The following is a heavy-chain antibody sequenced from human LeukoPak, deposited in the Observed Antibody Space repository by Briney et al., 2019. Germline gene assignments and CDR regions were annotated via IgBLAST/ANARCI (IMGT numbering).Heavy chain of an antibody. V-gene: IGHV4-30-2*01. CDR3: ARGSPDYYYGSGSYYKQNWFDP. Sequence: SQTLSLTCAVSGGSISSGGYSWSWIRQPPGKGLEWIGYIYHSGSTYYNPSLKSRVTISVDRSKNQFSLKLSSVTAADTAVYYCARGSPDYYYGSGSYYKQNWFDPWGQGTLVTVSS. J-gene: IGHJ5*02. D-gene: IGHD3-10*01. CDR2: IYHSGST. CDR1: GGSISSGGYS.